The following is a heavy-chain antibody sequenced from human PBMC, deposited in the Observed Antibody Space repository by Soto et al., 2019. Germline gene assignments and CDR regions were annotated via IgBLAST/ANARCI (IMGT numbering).Heavy chain of an antibody. Sequence: QVQLVQSGAEVKEPGASVKVSCKASGYTFTTYGITWVRQAPGQGLEWMGWINPNNGNTYYAQKVQDRVTMTTDTSTTTVYLEVRSLKSDDTAVYFCARDREFFGSLSHYWGQGTLVTVSA. CDR1: GYTFTTYG. CDR3: ARDREFFGSLSHY. J-gene: IGHJ4*02. D-gene: IGHD6-6*01. CDR2: INPNNGNT. V-gene: IGHV1-18*01.